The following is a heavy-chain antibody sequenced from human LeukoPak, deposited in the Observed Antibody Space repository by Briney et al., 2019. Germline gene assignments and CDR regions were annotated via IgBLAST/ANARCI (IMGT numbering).Heavy chain of an antibody. CDR2: MNPNSGNT. J-gene: IGHJ4*02. V-gene: IGHV1-8*01. Sequence: GASVKVSCKASVYTFTRYNINWVRQASGQRLEWMGWMNPNSGNTGDAQKFQGRVTMTRNTSISTAYMEQSSLRSEATAVYYCPRDRHDSSGAFDYWGQGTLVTVSS. CDR1: VYTFTRYN. CDR3: PRDRHDSSGAFDY. D-gene: IGHD3-22*01.